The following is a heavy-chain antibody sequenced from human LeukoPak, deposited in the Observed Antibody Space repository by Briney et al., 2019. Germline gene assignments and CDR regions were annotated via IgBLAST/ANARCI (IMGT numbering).Heavy chain of an antibody. CDR2: INPNSGGT. CDR3: ARVYCSSTSCLGSSVDY. V-gene: IGHV1-2*02. D-gene: IGHD2-2*01. J-gene: IGHJ4*02. CDR1: GYTFTGYY. Sequence: ASVKVSCKASGYTFTGYYMHWVRQAPGQGLEWMGWINPNSGGTNYAQKFQGRVAMTRDTSISTAYMELSRLRSDDTAVYYCARVYCSSTSCLGSSVDYWGQGTLVTVSS.